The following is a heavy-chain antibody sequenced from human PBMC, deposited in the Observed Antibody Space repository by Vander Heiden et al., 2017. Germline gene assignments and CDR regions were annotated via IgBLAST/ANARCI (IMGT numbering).Heavy chain of an antibody. Sequence: EVQLVESGGGSVQPGGSRRLSGVGSGFTFGQYYIHWMRQAPGKGLVWVSNINSDGSITNYADSARGRFTISRDNARSTVYLQMNDLRAEDTAVYYCARGNYGMDVWGQGSTVTVSS. J-gene: IGHJ6*02. V-gene: IGHV3-74*01. CDR3: ARGNYGMDV. CDR1: GFTFGQYY. CDR2: INSDGSIT.